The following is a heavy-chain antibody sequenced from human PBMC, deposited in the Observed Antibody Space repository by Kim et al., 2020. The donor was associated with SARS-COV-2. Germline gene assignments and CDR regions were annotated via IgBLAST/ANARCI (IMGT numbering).Heavy chain of an antibody. J-gene: IGHJ4*02. CDR3: ASSSSGQFDY. V-gene: IGHV3-64*01. Sequence: GGSLRLSCAASGFTFSSYAMHWVRQAPGKGLEYVSAISSNGGSTYYANSVKGRFTISRDNSKNTLYLQMGSLRAEDMAVYYCASSSSGQFDYWGQGTLVT. CDR1: GFTFSSYA. D-gene: IGHD6-19*01. CDR2: ISSNGGST.